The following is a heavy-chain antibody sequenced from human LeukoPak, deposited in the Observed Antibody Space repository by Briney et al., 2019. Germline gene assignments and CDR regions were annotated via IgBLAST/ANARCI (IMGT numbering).Heavy chain of an antibody. Sequence: ASVKVSCKASGYTFTGYYMHWVRQAPGQGLEWMGWINPNSGGTNYAQKFQGRVTMTRDTSISTAHMELSRLRSDDTAVYYWARPLEYGSSLDWGQGTLVTVSS. V-gene: IGHV1-2*02. CDR1: GYTFTGYY. CDR2: INPNSGGT. CDR3: ARPLEYGSSLD. J-gene: IGHJ4*02. D-gene: IGHD3-10*01.